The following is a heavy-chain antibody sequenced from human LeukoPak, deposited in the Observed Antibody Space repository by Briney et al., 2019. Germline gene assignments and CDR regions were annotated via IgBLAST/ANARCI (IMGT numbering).Heavy chain of an antibody. CDR1: GGIFSDYA. D-gene: IGHD3-3*01. CDR3: AGIPVFGVVLHQEPV. Sequence: SVEVPCKASGGIFSDYALNWVRQAPGQGLEWMGAFIPVLGTANSTQNFQDRVSITADISTHTVYMELSSLKSEDTAVYFCAGIPVFGVVLHQEPVWGKGTTVTVSS. J-gene: IGHJ6*04. CDR2: FIPVLGTA. V-gene: IGHV1-69*10.